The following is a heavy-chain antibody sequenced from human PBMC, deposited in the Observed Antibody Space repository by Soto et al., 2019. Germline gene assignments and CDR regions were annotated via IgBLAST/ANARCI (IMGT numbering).Heavy chain of an antibody. J-gene: IGHJ1*01. V-gene: IGHV1-18*01. Sequence: ASRKVSFQDSCYTLATHGISLVRQVPGQGLEWMGWNSAYNGNTNYAQKLQDRVTMTRDTSTSTAYMELRSLRSDDTAVYYCAREGHVGSTIFFQYWGQGTPVTVSS. CDR3: AREGHVGSTIFFQY. CDR1: CYTLATHG. CDR2: NSAYNGNT. D-gene: IGHD1-26*01.